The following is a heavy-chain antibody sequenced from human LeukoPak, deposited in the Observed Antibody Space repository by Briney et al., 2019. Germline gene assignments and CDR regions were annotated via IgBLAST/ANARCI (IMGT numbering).Heavy chain of an antibody. CDR1: GDYISSSDYY. Sequence: AETLSLTCTVSGDYISSSDYYWGWIRQPPGKGLEWIGSIHSSGNIYYNPSLKSRVTISLDTSNNQFSLRLFSVSAADTAVYYCARGRYNSKTDFDYWGQGTLVTVSS. CDR2: IHSSGNI. CDR3: ARGRYNSKTDFDY. J-gene: IGHJ4*02. V-gene: IGHV4-39*07. D-gene: IGHD3-16*02.